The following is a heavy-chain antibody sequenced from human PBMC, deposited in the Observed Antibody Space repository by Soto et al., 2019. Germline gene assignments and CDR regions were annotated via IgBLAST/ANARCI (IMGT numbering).Heavy chain of an antibody. Sequence: QVQLLESGGGVVQPGRSLRLSCAASGFTFSSYGMHWVRQAPGKGLEWVAVIWSDGSNKYYADSVKGRFTISRDNSKNTLYLQMNSLRAEDTAVYYCARDSSSNPFDYWGQGTLFSVSS. CDR1: GFTFSSYG. J-gene: IGHJ4*02. CDR2: IWSDGSNK. CDR3: ARDSSSNPFDY. V-gene: IGHV3-33*01. D-gene: IGHD6-13*01.